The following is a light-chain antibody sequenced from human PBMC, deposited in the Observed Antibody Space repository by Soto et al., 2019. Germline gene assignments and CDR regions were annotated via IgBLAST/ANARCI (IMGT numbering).Light chain of an antibody. CDR2: DDT. V-gene: IGLV3-21*02. Sequence: SYELTQPPSVSVGPGQTAKITCAGDNIDTKSMHWYQQRPGQAPVLVVHDDTDRAAGIPERFSGSKSGGTATLTISRVEAGDEADYYCQVWDIITYHVVFGGGTKLTVL. CDR3: QVWDIITYHVV. J-gene: IGLJ2*01. CDR1: NIDTKS.